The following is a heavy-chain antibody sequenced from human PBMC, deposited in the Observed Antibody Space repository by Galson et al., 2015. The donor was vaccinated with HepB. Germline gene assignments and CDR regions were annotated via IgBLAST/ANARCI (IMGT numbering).Heavy chain of an antibody. CDR1: GFTFSSYT. Sequence: SLRLSCAASGFTFSSYTMNWVRQAPGKRLEWVASISKSGDTTYYADSVKGRFTISRDNSKDTLYLQMNSLRAEDTAVYYCAGGWHFDYWGQGTLVTVSS. D-gene: IGHD6-19*01. J-gene: IGHJ4*02. CDR2: ISKSGDTT. V-gene: IGHV3-23*01. CDR3: AGGWHFDY.